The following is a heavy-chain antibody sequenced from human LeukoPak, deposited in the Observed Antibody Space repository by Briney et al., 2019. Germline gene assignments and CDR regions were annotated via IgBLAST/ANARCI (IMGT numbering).Heavy chain of an antibody. V-gene: IGHV3-30-3*01. D-gene: IGHD4-17*01. CDR2: ISYDGSNK. CDR3: ARDRAVTAVYYYYGMDV. Sequence: GGSLRLSCAVSGFTFSSYAMHWVRQAPGKGLEWVAVISYDGSNKYYADSVKGRFTISRDNSKNTLYLQMNSLRAEDTAVYYCARDRAVTAVYYYYGMDVWGQGTTVTVSS. CDR1: GFTFSSYA. J-gene: IGHJ6*02.